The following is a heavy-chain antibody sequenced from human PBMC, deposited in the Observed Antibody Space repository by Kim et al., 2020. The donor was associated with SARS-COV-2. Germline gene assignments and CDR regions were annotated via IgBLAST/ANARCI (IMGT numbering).Heavy chain of an antibody. V-gene: IGHV1-46*01. D-gene: IGHD3-9*01. CDR3: ARDLTGSPWGMDV. J-gene: IGHJ6*02. Sequence: YAQKFQGRVTMTRDTSTSTVYMELSSLRSEDTAVYYCARDLTGSPWGMDVWGQGTTVTVSS.